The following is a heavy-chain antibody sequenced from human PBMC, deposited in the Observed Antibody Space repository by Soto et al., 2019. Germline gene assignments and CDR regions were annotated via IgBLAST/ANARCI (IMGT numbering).Heavy chain of an antibody. D-gene: IGHD4-17*01. CDR2: IKGDGSRT. CDR3: ARGGSGRWLNDY. V-gene: IGHV3-74*01. Sequence: EVQLVESGGGLVQPGESLRLSCAASGFTFSEYWIHWVRQAPGKGLVWVSRIKGDGSRTNYADSVKGRCTISRDNANNVVFLHMNTMTADDTAVYYCARGGSGRWLNDYWGQGTLVTVSS. CDR1: GFTFSEYW. J-gene: IGHJ4*02.